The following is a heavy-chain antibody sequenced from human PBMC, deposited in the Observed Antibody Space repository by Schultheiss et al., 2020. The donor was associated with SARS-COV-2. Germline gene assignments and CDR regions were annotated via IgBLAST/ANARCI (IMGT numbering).Heavy chain of an antibody. CDR3: ARDNTYYGPMDV. J-gene: IGHJ6*02. CDR2: ISGSGGST. D-gene: IGHD3-10*01. V-gene: IGHV3-23*01. CDR1: GFTFDDYA. Sequence: GGSLRLSCAASGFTFDDYAMHWVRQAPGKGLEWVSAISGSGGSTYYADSVKGRFTISRDNAKNSVYLQMNSLRAEDTAVYYCARDNTYYGPMDVWGQGTTVTVSS.